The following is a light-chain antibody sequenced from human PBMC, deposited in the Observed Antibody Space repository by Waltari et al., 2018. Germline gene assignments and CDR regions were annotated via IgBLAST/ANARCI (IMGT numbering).Light chain of an antibody. J-gene: IGLJ1*01. CDR3: CSYAGSSTFYV. V-gene: IGLV2-11*01. CDR2: DVN. CDR1: RSHLGGYNS. Sequence: QSALTQPRSVSGPPGQSVPISCLGTRSHLGGYNSSSWYQQYPGKAPKLVIYDVNKRPAGVPDRFSGSKSGNTASLTISGLQAEDEADYYCCSYAGSSTFYVFGSGTEVTV.